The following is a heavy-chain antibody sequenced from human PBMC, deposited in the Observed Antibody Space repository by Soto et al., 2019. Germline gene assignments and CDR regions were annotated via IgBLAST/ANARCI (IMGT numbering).Heavy chain of an antibody. CDR1: GIPVSSNY. CDR3: ARDGPYYYASRMDV. CDR2: LHSGGDT. V-gene: IGHV3-53*04. J-gene: IGHJ6*02. Sequence: EVQLVESGGGLVQPGGSLRLSCVASGIPVSSNYMTWVRQAPGKGLEWVSVLHSGGDTYYANSVKGRFTISRHDSTITLFLQMISLTAEDTAVYYCARDGPYYYASRMDVWGQGTTVTVSS. D-gene: IGHD3-10*01.